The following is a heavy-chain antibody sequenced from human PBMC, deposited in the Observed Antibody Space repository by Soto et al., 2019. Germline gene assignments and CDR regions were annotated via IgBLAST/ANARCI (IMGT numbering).Heavy chain of an antibody. V-gene: IGHV1-46*01. J-gene: IGHJ6*02. Sequence: SVKVTCTESGYTYTSNYSHWVRQAPGQGLEWMGIINPSGGSTSYAQKFQGRVTMTRDTSTSTVYMELSSLRSEDTAVYYCARDLEAIAAAVYYYGMDVWGQGTTVTVSS. D-gene: IGHD6-13*01. CDR3: ARDLEAIAAAVYYYGMDV. CDR2: INPSGGST. CDR1: GYTYTSNY.